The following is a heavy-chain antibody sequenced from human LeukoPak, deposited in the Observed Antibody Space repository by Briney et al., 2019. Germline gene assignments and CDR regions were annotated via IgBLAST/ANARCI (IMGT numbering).Heavy chain of an antibody. J-gene: IGHJ4*02. CDR1: GYSISSGYY. D-gene: IGHD3-22*01. CDR3: ARRLVVNFDY. V-gene: IGHV4-38-2*02. Sequence: PSETLSLTCTVSGYSISSGYYWGWIRQPPGKGLEWIGSIYHSGSTYYNPSLKSRVTISVDTSKNQFSLKLSSVTAADTAVYYCARRLVVNFDYWGQGTLVTVSS. CDR2: IYHSGST.